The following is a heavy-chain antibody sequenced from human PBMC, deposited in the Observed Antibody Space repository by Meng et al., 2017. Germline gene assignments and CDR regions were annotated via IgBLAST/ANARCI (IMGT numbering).Heavy chain of an antibody. V-gene: IGHV4-34*01. CDR2: INHSGST. J-gene: IGHJ4*02. Sequence: SETLSLTCAVYGGSFSGYYWSWIRQPPGKGLEWIGEINHSGSTNYNPSLKSRVTISVDTSKNQFSLKLSSVTAADTAVYYCARVGVAAAGIPTNDYWGQGTLVTVSS. CDR3: ARVGVAAAGIPTNDY. CDR1: GGSFSGYY. D-gene: IGHD6-13*01.